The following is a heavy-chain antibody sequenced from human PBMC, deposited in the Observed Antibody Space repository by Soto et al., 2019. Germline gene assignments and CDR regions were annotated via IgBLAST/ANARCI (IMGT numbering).Heavy chain of an antibody. CDR2: INPETGGT. Sequence: GSVKVSCQASGYTFTGYYIHWLREALGQGLEWMGWINPETGGTSYAQKFQGRVTLSRDTSINTAYLELSRLRFDDAAVYFCARERYQVISDGMDVWGQWTTVTVSS. V-gene: IGHV1-2*02. D-gene: IGHD2-2*01. J-gene: IGHJ6*02. CDR1: GYTFTGYY. CDR3: ARERYQVISDGMDV.